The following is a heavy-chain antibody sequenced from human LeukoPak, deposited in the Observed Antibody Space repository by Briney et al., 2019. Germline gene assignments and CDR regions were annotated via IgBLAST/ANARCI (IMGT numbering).Heavy chain of an antibody. CDR1: GGSISSYY. CDR2: IYTSGTI. CDR3: ARDSGTTGEVKFDP. J-gene: IGHJ5*02. D-gene: IGHD3-10*01. V-gene: IGHV4-4*07. Sequence: PSETLSLTCTVSGGSISSYYWSWIRQPAGTALECIGRIYTSGTITYNPSLKSRVTMSVDTSKNQFSLKLSSVTAADTAVYYCARDSGTTGEVKFDPWGQGTLVTVSS.